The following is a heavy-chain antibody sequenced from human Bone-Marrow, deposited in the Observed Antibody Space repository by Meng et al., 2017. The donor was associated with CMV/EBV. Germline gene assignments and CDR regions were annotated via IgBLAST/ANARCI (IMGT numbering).Heavy chain of an antibody. CDR2: INSNTGGT. CDR1: GFTFTDYY. J-gene: IGHJ4*02. V-gene: IGHV1-2*02. Sequence: ASVKVSCKASGFTFTDYYIHWVRQAPGEGLEWMGWINSNTGGTKFPQTFQGRVTMTRDTSITTAYMELSRLRSDDTAVYFCARGLRQVDYWGQGTLVTVSS. CDR3: ARGLRQVDY.